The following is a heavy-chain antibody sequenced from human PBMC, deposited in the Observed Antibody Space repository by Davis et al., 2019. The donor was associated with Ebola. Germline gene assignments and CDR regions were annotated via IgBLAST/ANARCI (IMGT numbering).Heavy chain of an antibody. J-gene: IGHJ5*02. D-gene: IGHD6-13*01. V-gene: IGHV3-49*03. CDR2: IRSKAYGGTT. Sequence: GESLKISCTASGFTFGDYAMSWFRQAPGKGLEWVGFIRSKAYGGTTEYAASVKGRFTISRDDSKSIAYLQMNSLKTEDTAVYYCTCIAAAGNWFDPWGQGTLVTVSS. CDR1: GFTFGDYA. CDR3: TCIAAAGNWFDP.